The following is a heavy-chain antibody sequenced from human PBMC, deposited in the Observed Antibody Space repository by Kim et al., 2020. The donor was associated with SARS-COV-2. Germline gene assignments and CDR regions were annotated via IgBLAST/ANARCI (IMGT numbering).Heavy chain of an antibody. CDR1: GFTVSSNY. V-gene: IGHV3-66*01. CDR2: IYSGGST. Sequence: GGSLRLSCAASGFTVSSNYMSWVRQAPGKGLEWVSVIYSGGSTYYADYVKGRFTISRDNYKNKLYLQMNSLRAADTAVYYCARDGGIVVVPAAADACDLWGQGTRVTVSS. J-gene: IGHJ3*01. CDR3: ARDGGIVVVPAAADACDL. D-gene: IGHD2-2*01.